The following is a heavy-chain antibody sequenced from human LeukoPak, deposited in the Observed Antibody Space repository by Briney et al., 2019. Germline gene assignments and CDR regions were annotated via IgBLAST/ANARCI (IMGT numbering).Heavy chain of an antibody. D-gene: IGHD5-24*01. CDR1: GGSITTYY. V-gene: IGHV4-59*01. J-gene: IGHJ4*02. CDR3: ARDMVPKKEMATIVEY. CDR2: IHSSGSA. Sequence: SETLSLTCTVSGGSITTYYWSWIRQPPGEGLEYIGQIHSSGSANYNPSLKSRVAMSLDASKNQFSLKVSSVTAADTAVYYCARDMVPKKEMATIVEYWGQGTLVTVSS.